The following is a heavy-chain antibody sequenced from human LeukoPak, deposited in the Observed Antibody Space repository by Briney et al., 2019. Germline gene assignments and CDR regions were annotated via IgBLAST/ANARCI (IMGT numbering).Heavy chain of an antibody. D-gene: IGHD2-15*01. CDR2: IKQDGSEK. CDR3: ARDGIYCSGGSCYFGLGDYFDY. J-gene: IGHJ4*02. Sequence: PGGSLRLSCAASGFTFSSYWMSWVRQAPGKGLEWVANIKQDGSEKYYVDSVKGRFTISRDNAKNSLYLQMNSLRAEDTAVYYCARDGIYCSGGSCYFGLGDYFDYWGQGTLVTVSS. V-gene: IGHV3-7*01. CDR1: GFTFSSYW.